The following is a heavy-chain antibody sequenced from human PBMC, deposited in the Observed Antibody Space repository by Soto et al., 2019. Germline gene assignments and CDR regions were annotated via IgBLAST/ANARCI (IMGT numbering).Heavy chain of an antibody. V-gene: IGHV3-23*01. Sequence: PGWCMRLSCVASGLTFSSYAMSWVRQETGKGLEWVSAITGDGGDTCHADSVRGRLTISRDNSRNTLYLQMDSLRAEDTALYYCAKGSATSRPYYFDYWGQGTLVTVSS. CDR3: AKGSATSRPYYFDY. J-gene: IGHJ4*02. CDR1: GLTFSSYA. CDR2: ITGDGGDT.